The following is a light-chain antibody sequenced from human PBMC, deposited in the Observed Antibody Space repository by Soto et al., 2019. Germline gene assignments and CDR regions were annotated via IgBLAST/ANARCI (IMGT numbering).Light chain of an antibody. J-gene: IGKJ1*01. CDR2: KAS. V-gene: IGKV1-5*03. Sequence: IQMTQSPSTLSASVGDRVTITCRASQSISSWLAWYQQKAGKAPKLLIYKASTLKSGVPSRFSGSGSGTEFTLTISSLQPDDFATYYCQHYNSYSEAFGQGTKVDIK. CDR3: QHYNSYSEA. CDR1: QSISSW.